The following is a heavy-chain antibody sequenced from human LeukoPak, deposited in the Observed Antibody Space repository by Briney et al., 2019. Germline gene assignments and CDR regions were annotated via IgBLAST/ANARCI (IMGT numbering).Heavy chain of an antibody. CDR1: GYTFTGYY. V-gene: IGHV1-2*02. CDR2: INPNSGGT. Sequence: ASVKVSCKASGYTFTGYYMHWVRQAPGQGLKWMGWINPNSGGTNYAQKFQGRVTMTRDTSISTAYMELSRLRSDDTAVYYCARGRGGYCSSTSCHRLFDYWGQGTLVTVSS. CDR3: ARGRGGYCSSTSCHRLFDY. J-gene: IGHJ4*02. D-gene: IGHD2-2*02.